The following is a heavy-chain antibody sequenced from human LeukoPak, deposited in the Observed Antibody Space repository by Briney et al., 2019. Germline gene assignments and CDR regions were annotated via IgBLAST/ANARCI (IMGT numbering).Heavy chain of an antibody. CDR2: ISSSSSTI. J-gene: IGHJ3*02. CDR3: ARWSRGDGYNTDAFDI. CDR1: GFTFSSYS. Sequence: PGGSLRLSCAASGFTFSSYSMNWVRQAPGKGLEWVSYISSSSSTIYYADSVKGRFTISRDNAKNSLYLQMNSLRAEDTAVYYCARWSRGDGYNTDAFDIWGQGTMVTVSS. V-gene: IGHV3-48*01. D-gene: IGHD5-24*01.